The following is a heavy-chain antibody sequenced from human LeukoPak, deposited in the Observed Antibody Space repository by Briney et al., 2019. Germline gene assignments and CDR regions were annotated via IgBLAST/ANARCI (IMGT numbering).Heavy chain of an antibody. D-gene: IGHD3-10*01. V-gene: IGHV1-69*06. CDR1: GVTFSSYA. Sequence: SVKVSCKASGVTFSSYAISWVRQAPGHRLEWWGGIIPIFGTANYAQKFQGRVTITADKSTSTAYMELSSLRSEDTAVYYCARGYGSGHGYSAFDIWGQGTMVTVSS. CDR3: ARGYGSGHGYSAFDI. J-gene: IGHJ3*02. CDR2: IIPIFGTA.